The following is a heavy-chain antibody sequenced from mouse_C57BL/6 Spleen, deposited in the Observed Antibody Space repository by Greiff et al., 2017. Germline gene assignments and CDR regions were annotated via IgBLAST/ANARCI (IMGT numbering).Heavy chain of an antibody. Sequence: DVMLVESGGGLVKPGGSLKLSCAASGFTFSSYAMSWVRQTPEKRLEWVATIRDGGSYTYYPDNVKGRFTISRDNAKNNLYLQMSHMKAEDTALYYGARRGTTKLAWFAYWGQGTMGTGSA. V-gene: IGHV5-4*03. D-gene: IGHD4-1*01. CDR3: ARRGTTKLAWFAY. CDR2: IRDGGSYT. CDR1: GFTFSSYA. J-gene: IGHJ3*01.